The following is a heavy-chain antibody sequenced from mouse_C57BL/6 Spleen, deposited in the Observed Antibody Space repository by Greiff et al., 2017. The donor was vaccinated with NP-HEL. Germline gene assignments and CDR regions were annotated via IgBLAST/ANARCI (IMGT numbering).Heavy chain of an antibody. CDR1: GYTFTSYW. Sequence: VQLQQPGAELVKPGASVKMSCKASGYTFTSYWITWVKQRPGQGLEWIGDIYPGSGSTNYNEKFKSKATLTVDTSSSTAYMQLSSLTSEDSAVYYCARSIDYYGSSYDWYFDVWGTGTTVTVSS. V-gene: IGHV1-55*01. J-gene: IGHJ1*03. CDR3: ARSIDYYGSSYDWYFDV. CDR2: IYPGSGST. D-gene: IGHD1-1*01.